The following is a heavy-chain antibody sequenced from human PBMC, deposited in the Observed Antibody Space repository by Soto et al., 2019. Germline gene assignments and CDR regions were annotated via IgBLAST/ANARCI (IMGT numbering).Heavy chain of an antibody. CDR1: GYTFTSYD. J-gene: IGHJ4*02. V-gene: IGHV1-8*01. Sequence: QVQLVQSGAEVKKPGSSVKVSCKASGYTFTSYDINWVRQATGQGLEWMGWMNPNSGYTGHAQKFQGRVTMTRDTSTSTAFMELSSLRSEDTAVYYCARVFGSIDYWGQGTLVTVSS. CDR2: MNPNSGYT. D-gene: IGHD2-21*01. CDR3: ARVFGSIDY.